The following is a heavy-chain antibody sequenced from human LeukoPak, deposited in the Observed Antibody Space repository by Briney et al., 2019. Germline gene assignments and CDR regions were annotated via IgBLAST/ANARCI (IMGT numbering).Heavy chain of an antibody. J-gene: IGHJ5*02. CDR2: IYHSGST. CDR3: ARHQYQLLYGNNWSDT. Sequence: SETLSLTCAVSGYSISSGYYWGWIRPPPGKGLEWIGSIYHSGSTYYNPSLKSRVTISVDTSKNQFSLKLSSVTAADTAVYYCARHQYQLLYGNNWSDTWGQGTLVTVSS. CDR1: GYSISSGYY. V-gene: IGHV4-38-2*01. D-gene: IGHD2-2*02.